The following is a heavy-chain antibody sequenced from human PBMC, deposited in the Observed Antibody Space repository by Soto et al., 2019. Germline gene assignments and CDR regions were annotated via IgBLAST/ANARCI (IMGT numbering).Heavy chain of an antibody. J-gene: IGHJ6*02. CDR3: ARLRDSDGMDV. V-gene: IGHV1-69*02. Sequence: QVQLVQSGAEVKKPGSSVKVSCKASGGTFSSYTISWVRQAPGQGLEWMGRIIPILGIANYAQKVQGRVTITTDKSTSTAYMELSSLRAEDTALYYCARLRDSDGMDVWGQGTTVTVSS. CDR1: GGTFSSYT. D-gene: IGHD1-26*01. CDR2: IIPILGIA.